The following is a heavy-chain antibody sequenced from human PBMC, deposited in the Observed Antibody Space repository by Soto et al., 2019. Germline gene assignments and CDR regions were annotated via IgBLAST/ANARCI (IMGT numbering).Heavy chain of an antibody. CDR2: IYWDDDK. CDR1: GLSLSTSGVA. CDR3: AHRLARGATGIYFQH. D-gene: IGHD3-9*01. V-gene: IGHV2-5*02. J-gene: IGHJ1*01. Sequence: SGPTLVNPTQTLTLTCTFSGLSLSTSGVAVGWIRQPPGKALEWLALIYWDDDKRYSPSLKSRLTITKDTSKNQVVLTMTNMDPVDTATYYCAHRLARGATGIYFQHWGQGTPVTVSS.